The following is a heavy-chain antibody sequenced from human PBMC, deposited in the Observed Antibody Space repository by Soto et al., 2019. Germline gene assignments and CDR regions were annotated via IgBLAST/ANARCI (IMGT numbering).Heavy chain of an antibody. J-gene: IGHJ4*02. CDR1: GFSFSIYE. D-gene: IGHD6-19*01. Sequence: PGGSLRLSCAASGFSFSIYEINWVRQAPGKGLEWVSYISSSGTTIYYADSVKGRFTISRDNAKNSLYLQMSSLRAEDSAVYYCARQGRGAVAGIFDYWGQGTLVTVSS. V-gene: IGHV3-48*03. CDR2: ISSSGTTI. CDR3: ARQGRGAVAGIFDY.